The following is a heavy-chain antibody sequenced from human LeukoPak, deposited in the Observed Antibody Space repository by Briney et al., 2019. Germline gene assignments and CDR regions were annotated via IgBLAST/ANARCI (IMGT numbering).Heavy chain of an antibody. CDR1: GFIFSSYV. CDR3: AKESPLDY. J-gene: IGHJ4*02. CDR2: ISGSGSTT. V-gene: IGHV3-23*01. Sequence: GGSLRLSCAASGFIFSSYVMNWVRQAPGKGLEWVSGISGSGSTTYYADSVKGRFTISRDNSKNTVYLQMNSLRAEDTAVYYCAKESPLDYWGQGTLVTVSS.